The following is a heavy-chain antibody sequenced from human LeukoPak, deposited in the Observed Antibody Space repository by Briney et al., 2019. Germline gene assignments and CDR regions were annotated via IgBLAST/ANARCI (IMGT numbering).Heavy chain of an antibody. CDR2: IYYTGST. Sequence: SETLSLTCTVSGSPISSYYWSWVRQPPGKGLEYIGYIYYTGSTNSSPSLKSRVTISVDTSKNQFSLKLNSVTAADTAVYYCARHPIFGGTNVYAFDYWGQGTLVTVSS. J-gene: IGHJ4*02. CDR3: ARHPIFGGTNVYAFDY. D-gene: IGHD2-8*01. CDR1: GSPISSYY. V-gene: IGHV4-59*08.